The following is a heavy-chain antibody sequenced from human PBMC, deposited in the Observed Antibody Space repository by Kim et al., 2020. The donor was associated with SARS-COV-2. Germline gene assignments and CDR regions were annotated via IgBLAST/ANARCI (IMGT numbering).Heavy chain of an antibody. V-gene: IGHV7-4-1*02. D-gene: IGHD3-9*01. CDR2: INTNTGNP. CDR1: GYTFTSYA. Sequence: ASVKVSCKASGYTFTSYAMNWVRQAPGQGLEWMGWINTNTGNPTYAQGFTGRFVFSLDTSVSTAYLQISSLKAEDTAVYYCARDSRSSGTVLRYFDWLAYDAFDIWGQGTMVTVSS. CDR3: ARDSRSSGTVLRYFDWLAYDAFDI. J-gene: IGHJ3*02.